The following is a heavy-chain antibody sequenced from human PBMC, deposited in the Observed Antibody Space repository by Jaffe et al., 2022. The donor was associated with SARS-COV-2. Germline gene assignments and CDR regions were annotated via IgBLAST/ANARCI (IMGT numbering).Heavy chain of an antibody. D-gene: IGHD5-18*01. CDR3: AKDTVMAPYYFDS. CDR1: GFTFSSYS. V-gene: IGHV3-21*01. Sequence: EVQLVESGGGLVKPGGSLRLSCAASGFTFSSYSMNWVRQAPGKGLEWVSSISSSGTYIYYADSVKGRFTISRDNAKNSLFLQMNSLRAEDTAVYSCAKDTVMAPYYFDSWGQGALVTVSS. J-gene: IGHJ4*02. CDR2: ISSSGTYI.